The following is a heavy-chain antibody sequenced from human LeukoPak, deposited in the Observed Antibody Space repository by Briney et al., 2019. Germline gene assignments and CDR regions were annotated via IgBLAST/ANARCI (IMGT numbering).Heavy chain of an antibody. J-gene: IGHJ6*03. CDR1: GFTFSSYA. D-gene: IGHD2/OR15-2a*01. CDR2: ISGSGGST. Sequence: PGGSLRLSCAASGFTFSSYAMSWVRQAPGKGLEWVSAISGSGGSTYYADSVKGRFTISRDNSKNTLYLQMNSLRAEDTAVYYCAKPGVQNDARGYMDVWGKGTTVTVSS. V-gene: IGHV3-23*01. CDR3: AKPGVQNDARGYMDV.